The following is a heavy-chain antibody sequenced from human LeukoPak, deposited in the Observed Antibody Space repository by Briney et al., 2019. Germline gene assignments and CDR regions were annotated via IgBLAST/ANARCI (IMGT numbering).Heavy chain of an antibody. D-gene: IGHD5-18*01. V-gene: IGHV3-30*02. CDR2: IRYDGSDK. CDR3: AKGASYGDFFDY. CDR1: GFTFSNYA. Sequence: GGSLRLSCAASGFTFSNYAMHCVRQAPGKGLEWVAFIRYDGSDKYYADSVKDRFTISRDNSKNTLYLQMNSLRPKDTAVYYCAKGASYGDFFDYWGQGTLVTVSS. J-gene: IGHJ4*02.